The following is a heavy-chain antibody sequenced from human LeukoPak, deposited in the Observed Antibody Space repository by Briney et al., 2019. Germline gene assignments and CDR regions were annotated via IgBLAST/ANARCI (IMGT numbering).Heavy chain of an antibody. J-gene: IGHJ4*02. CDR2: MNPNSGNT. CDR3: ARGGGYCSSTSCLDY. D-gene: IGHD2-2*01. Sequence: ASVKVSCKASGYTFTSYDINWVRQATGQGLEWMGWMNPNSGNTGYAQKFQGRVTMTRDTSISTAYMELSRLRSDDTAVYYCARGGGYCSSTSCLDYWGQGTLVTVSS. CDR1: GYTFTSYD. V-gene: IGHV1-8*01.